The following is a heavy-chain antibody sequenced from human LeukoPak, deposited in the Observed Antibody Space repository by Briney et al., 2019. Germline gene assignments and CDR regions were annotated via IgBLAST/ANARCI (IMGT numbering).Heavy chain of an antibody. D-gene: IGHD3-16*01. CDR1: GFTFNTYA. V-gene: IGHV3-64D*09. CDR2: ISGNGGST. Sequence: GGSLRLSCSASGFTFNTYAMHWVRQAPGKGLEYVSGISGNGGSTYYADSVKGRFTISRDNAKNTLYLQMSSLRPEDTAVYYCVKDGYDYVWGSFSYFDYWGQGTLVTVSS. CDR3: VKDGYDYVWGSFSYFDY. J-gene: IGHJ4*02.